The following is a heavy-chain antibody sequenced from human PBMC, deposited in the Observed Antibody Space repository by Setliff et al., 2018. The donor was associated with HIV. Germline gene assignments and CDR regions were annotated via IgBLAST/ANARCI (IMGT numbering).Heavy chain of an antibody. Sequence: ASVKVSCKASGYTFRSYGINWVRQAPGQGLEWMGWINTNTGKPTYAQGFTGRYVFSLDTSVNTAYLQVSSLETEDTAVYYCARDLPLPGIAVAASMGRDYYYSMDVWGQGTTVTVSS. CDR2: INTNTGKP. CDR1: GYTFRSYG. D-gene: IGHD6-19*01. J-gene: IGHJ6*02. CDR3: ARDLPLPGIAVAASMGRDYYYSMDV. V-gene: IGHV7-4-1*02.